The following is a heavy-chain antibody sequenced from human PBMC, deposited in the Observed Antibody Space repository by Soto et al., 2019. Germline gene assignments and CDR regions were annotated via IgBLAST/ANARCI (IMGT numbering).Heavy chain of an antibody. CDR2: IYSGGST. J-gene: IGHJ6*02. V-gene: IGHV3-53*01. CDR3: AKDRKNYYDSSGRRLYYYGMDV. CDR1: GFSVSRSY. D-gene: IGHD3-22*01. Sequence: GGSLRLSCAGSGFSVSRSYMNWVRQAPGKGLEWLSIIYSGGSTKYADSVKDRFTISRDTSKNTVYLHMDRLRAEDTAVYYCAKDRKNYYDSSGRRLYYYGMDVWGQGTKVTVSS.